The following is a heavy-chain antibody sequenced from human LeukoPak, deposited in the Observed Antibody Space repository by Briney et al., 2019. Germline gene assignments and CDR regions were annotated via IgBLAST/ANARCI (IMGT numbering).Heavy chain of an antibody. D-gene: IGHD6-13*01. CDR1: GYTFTGYY. CDR2: INPNSGGT. J-gene: IGHJ6*03. Sequence: GASVKVSCKASGYTFTGYYMHWVRQAPGQGLEWMGRINPNSGGTNYAQKSQGRVTMTRDTSISTAYMEPTRLRSDDTAVYYCAGSTGIAAAGYYYYYMDVWGKGTTVTVSS. V-gene: IGHV1-2*06. CDR3: AGSTGIAAAGYYYYYMDV.